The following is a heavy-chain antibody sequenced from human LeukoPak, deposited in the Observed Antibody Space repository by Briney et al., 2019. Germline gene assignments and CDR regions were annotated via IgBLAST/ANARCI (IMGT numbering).Heavy chain of an antibody. Sequence: ASVKVSCNASGYTFTSYYMHWVRQAPGQGLEWMGIINPSGGSTSYAQKFQGRVTMTRDTSTSTVHMELSSLRSKDTAVYYCAKLGIPGIAVAGGRFYFDYWGQGTLVTVSS. CDR1: GYTFTSYY. CDR2: INPSGGST. CDR3: AKLGIPGIAVAGGRFYFDY. V-gene: IGHV1-46*01. J-gene: IGHJ4*02. D-gene: IGHD6-19*01.